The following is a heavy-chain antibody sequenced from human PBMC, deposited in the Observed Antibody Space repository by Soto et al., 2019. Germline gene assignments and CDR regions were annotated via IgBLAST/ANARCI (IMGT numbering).Heavy chain of an antibody. CDR1: GFTFSSYG. D-gene: IGHD3-22*01. Sequence: GGSLRLSCAASGFTFSSYGMHWVRQAPGKGLEWVAVIWYDGSNKYYADSVKGRFTISRDNSKNTLYLQMNSLRAEDTAVYYCARDGVKGAYCYDSSGRSNWFDPWGQGTLVTVSS. V-gene: IGHV3-33*01. CDR3: ARDGVKGAYCYDSSGRSNWFDP. J-gene: IGHJ5*02. CDR2: IWYDGSNK.